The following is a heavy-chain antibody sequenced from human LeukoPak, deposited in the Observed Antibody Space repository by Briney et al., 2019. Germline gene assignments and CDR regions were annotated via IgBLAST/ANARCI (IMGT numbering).Heavy chain of an antibody. D-gene: IGHD1-26*01. Sequence: ASVKVSCKASGHTFTTYGISWVRQAPGQGLEWMGWISGYNVNTNFAQKFQGRVTMTTDTSTSTAYMELRSLRSDDTAVYYCARDRYGVRSGSCDYWGQGTLVTASS. CDR2: ISGYNVNT. CDR1: GHTFTTYG. V-gene: IGHV1-18*01. CDR3: ARDRYGVRSGSCDY. J-gene: IGHJ4*02.